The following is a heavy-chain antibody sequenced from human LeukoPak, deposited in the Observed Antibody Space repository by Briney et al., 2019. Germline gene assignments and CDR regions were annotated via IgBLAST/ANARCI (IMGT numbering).Heavy chain of an antibody. CDR1: GFTFSSYG. V-gene: IGHV3-30*02. D-gene: IGHD2-2*01. CDR3: AKVHNSVVPAANWFDP. CDR2: IRYDGSNK. J-gene: IGHJ5*02. Sequence: GGSLRLSCAASGFTFSSYGMHWGRQAPGKGLEWVAFIRYDGSNKYYADSVKGRFTISRDNSKNTLYLQMNSLRAEDTAVYYCAKVHNSVVPAANWFDPWGQGTLVTVSS.